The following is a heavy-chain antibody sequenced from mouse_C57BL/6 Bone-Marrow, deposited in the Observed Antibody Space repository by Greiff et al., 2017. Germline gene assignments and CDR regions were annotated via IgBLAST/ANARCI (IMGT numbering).Heavy chain of an antibody. CDR2: IYPGDGDT. Sequence: QVQLQQSGPELVKPGASVKISCKASGYAFSSSWMNWVKQRPGKGLEWIGRIYPGDGDTNYNGKFKGKATLTVDKSSSTAYMQLSSLTSEDSAVYYCARRGMVTTRFAMDYWGQGTSVTVSS. CDR3: ARRGMVTTRFAMDY. V-gene: IGHV1-82*01. CDR1: GYAFSSSW. J-gene: IGHJ4*01. D-gene: IGHD2-2*01.